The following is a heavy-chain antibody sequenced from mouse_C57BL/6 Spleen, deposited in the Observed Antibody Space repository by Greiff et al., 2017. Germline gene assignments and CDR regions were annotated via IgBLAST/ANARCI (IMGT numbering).Heavy chain of an antibody. J-gene: IGHJ2*01. Sequence: EVKVVESEGGLVQPGSSMKLSCTASGFTFSDYYMAWVRQVPEKGLEWVANINYDGSSTYYLDSLKSRFIISRDNAKNILYLQMSSLKSEDTATYYCARGVRYFDYWGQGTTLTVSS. V-gene: IGHV5-16*01. CDR2: INYDGSST. D-gene: IGHD5-1*01. CDR3: ARGVRYFDY. CDR1: GFTFSDYY.